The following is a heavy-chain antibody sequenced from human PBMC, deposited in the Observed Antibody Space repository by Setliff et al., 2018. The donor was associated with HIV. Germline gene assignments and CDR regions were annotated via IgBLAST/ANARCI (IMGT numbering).Heavy chain of an antibody. CDR3: ARGGAYSSSWWVYFDY. CDR1: GGTLSSYA. D-gene: IGHD6-13*01. CDR2: IIPIFGTA. J-gene: IGHJ4*02. Sequence: SVKVSCKASGGTLSSYAISWVRQAPGQGLEWMGGIIPIFGTANYAQKFQGRVTITADESTSTAYMELSSLRSEDTAVYYCARGGAYSSSWWVYFDYWGQGTLVTVSS. V-gene: IGHV1-69*13.